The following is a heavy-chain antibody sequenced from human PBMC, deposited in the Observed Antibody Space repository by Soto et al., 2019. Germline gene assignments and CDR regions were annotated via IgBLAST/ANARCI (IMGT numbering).Heavy chain of an antibody. CDR2: TSAYNGKT. CDR3: ARDGAVAEVPSQAYSGKHNPPPRHYYYYGMDV. J-gene: IGHJ6*02. CDR1: GYTFSSYG. V-gene: IGHV1-18*01. D-gene: IGHD5-12*01. Sequence: SVKVSCKASGYTFSSYGITWVRQAPGQGLEWMGWTSAYNGKTNYAQKLQGRVTMTTDTSTSTAYMELRSLRSDDTAVYYCARDGAVAEVPSQAYSGKHNPPPRHYYYYGMDVWGQGTTVTVSS.